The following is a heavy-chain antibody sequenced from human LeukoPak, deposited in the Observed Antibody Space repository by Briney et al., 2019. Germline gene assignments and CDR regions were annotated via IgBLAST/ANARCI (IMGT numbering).Heavy chain of an antibody. V-gene: IGHV4-39*07. CDR1: GGSISSSSYY. J-gene: IGHJ4*02. CDR3: ARGGIAAAFGY. Sequence: SETLSLTRTVSGGSISSSSYYWGWIRQPPGKGLEWIGSIYYSGSTYYNPSLKSRVTISVDTSKNQFSLKLSSVTAADTAVYYCARGGIAAAFGYWGQGTLVTVSS. CDR2: IYYSGST. D-gene: IGHD6-13*01.